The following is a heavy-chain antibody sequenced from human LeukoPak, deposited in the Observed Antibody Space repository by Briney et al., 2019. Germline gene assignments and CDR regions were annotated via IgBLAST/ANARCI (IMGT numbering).Heavy chain of an antibody. D-gene: IGHD3-10*01. J-gene: IGHJ5*02. CDR1: GGSISSYY. V-gene: IGHV4-4*07. Sequence: PETLSLTCTVSGGSISSYYWSWIRQPAGKGLEWIGRIYTSGSTNYNPSLKSRVTMSVDTSKNQFSLKLSSVTAADTAVYYCARDLGAMVRGVGVEFDPWGQGTLVTVSS. CDR2: IYTSGST. CDR3: ARDLGAMVRGVGVEFDP.